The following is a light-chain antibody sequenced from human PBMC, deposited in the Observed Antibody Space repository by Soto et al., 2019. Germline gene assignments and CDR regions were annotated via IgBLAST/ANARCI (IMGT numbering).Light chain of an antibody. CDR1: QSVSSSY. CDR3: QHYGSSLYT. J-gene: IGKJ2*01. V-gene: IGKV3-20*01. CDR2: SAS. Sequence: EIVLTQSPGTLSSSPGERATLSCRASQSVSSSYLVWYQQKPGQTPRLLISSASSRATGIPDRFSGSGSGTAFTLTISRLEPEDFAVYYCQHYGSSLYTFGQGTKLEIK.